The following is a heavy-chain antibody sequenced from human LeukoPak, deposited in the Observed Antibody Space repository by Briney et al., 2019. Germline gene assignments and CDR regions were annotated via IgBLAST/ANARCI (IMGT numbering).Heavy chain of an antibody. CDR3: AREGGHDYGDYAVGY. CDR1: GGSISTYY. V-gene: IGHV4-59*01. CDR2: IYYSGST. D-gene: IGHD4-17*01. Sequence: SETLSLTCTVSGGSISTYYWSWIRQPPGKGLECIGYIYYSGSTNYNPSLKSRVTISVDTSKNQFSLKLSSVTAADTAVYYCAREGGHDYGDYAVGYWGQGTLVTVSS. J-gene: IGHJ4*02.